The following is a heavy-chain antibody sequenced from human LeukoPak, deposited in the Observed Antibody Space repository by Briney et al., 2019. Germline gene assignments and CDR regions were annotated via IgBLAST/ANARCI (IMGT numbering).Heavy chain of an antibody. D-gene: IGHD3-10*01. J-gene: IGHJ5*02. CDR3: ARGGHRRYYYTSGSAFDP. V-gene: IGHV1-18*01. Sequence: ASVKVSCKASGYTFTNYGISWVRQAPGQGLEWMGWISAYNGNTHYAQDLQGRVTMTTDTSTSTAYMELKSLRSDDTAVYYCARGGHRRYYYTSGSAFDPWGQGTLVTVSS. CDR1: GYTFTNYG. CDR2: ISAYNGNT.